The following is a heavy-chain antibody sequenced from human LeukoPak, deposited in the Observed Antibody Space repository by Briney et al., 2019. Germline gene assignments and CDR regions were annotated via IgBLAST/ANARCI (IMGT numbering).Heavy chain of an antibody. J-gene: IGHJ4*02. CDR2: ISPTGSTT. CDR3: ARGPLWFGETAFDY. D-gene: IGHD3-10*01. CDR1: GFSFSGHW. Sequence: GGSLRLSCTASGFSFSGHWMHWARQLPGKGLVWVSRISPTGSTTSYADSVKGRFTVSRDNAKNTLYLQVNNLRAEDTAVYYCARGPLWFGETAFDYWGQGTLVTVSS. V-gene: IGHV3-74*01.